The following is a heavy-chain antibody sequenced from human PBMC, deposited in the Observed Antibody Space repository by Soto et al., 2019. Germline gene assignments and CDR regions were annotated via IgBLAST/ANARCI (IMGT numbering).Heavy chain of an antibody. J-gene: IGHJ4*02. V-gene: IGHV3-33*01. Sequence: QVQLVESGGGVVQPGRSLRLSCAASGFTFSSYSMHWVRQAPGKGLEWVAVIWYDGSNKYYADSVKGRFTISRDNSKNTLYLQMNSLRAEDTAVYYCARERGIAVAGTYFDYWGQGTLVTVSS. D-gene: IGHD6-19*01. CDR2: IWYDGSNK. CDR3: ARERGIAVAGTYFDY. CDR1: GFTFSSYS.